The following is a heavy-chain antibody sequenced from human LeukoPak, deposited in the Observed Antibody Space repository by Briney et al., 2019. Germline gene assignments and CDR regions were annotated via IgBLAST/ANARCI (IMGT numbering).Heavy chain of an antibody. J-gene: IGHJ3*02. CDR3: AGGYSYGLGAFDI. CDR1: GGTFSSYS. D-gene: IGHD5-18*01. V-gene: IGHV1-18*01. Sequence: ASVKVSCKASGGTFSSYSISWVRQAPGQGPEWMGWISAYNGNTNYAQKVQGRVTMTTDTSTSTAYMELRSLRSDDTAVYYCAGGYSYGLGAFDIWGQGTMVTVSS. CDR2: ISAYNGNT.